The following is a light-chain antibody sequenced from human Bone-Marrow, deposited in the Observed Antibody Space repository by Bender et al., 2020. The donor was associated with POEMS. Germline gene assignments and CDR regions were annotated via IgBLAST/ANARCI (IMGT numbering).Light chain of an antibody. V-gene: IGLV1-47*01. CDR2: RNV. Sequence: QSVLTQPPSASGTPGQRVTISCSGSTFNIGSNFLYWYQQLPGTAPKLLIYRNVQRPSGVSSRVSGSKSGHTASLTISGLQAEDEADYYCCSYAGNSTWVVFGGGTKLTVL. J-gene: IGLJ2*01. CDR3: CSYAGNSTWVV. CDR1: TFNIGSNF.